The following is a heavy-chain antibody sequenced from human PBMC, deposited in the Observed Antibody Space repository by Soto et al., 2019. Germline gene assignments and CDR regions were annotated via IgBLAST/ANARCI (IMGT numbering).Heavy chain of an antibody. J-gene: IGHJ5*02. D-gene: IGHD2-8*01. Sequence: QVQLVESGGGVVQPGRSLRLSCAASGFTFSSYGMHWVRQAPGKGLEWVAVIWYDGSNKYYADSVKGRFTTSRDNSKNTLYLQMNSLRAEDTAVYYCARDRGYCTNGVCYSWFDPWGQGTLVTVSS. V-gene: IGHV3-33*01. CDR1: GFTFSSYG. CDR2: IWYDGSNK. CDR3: ARDRGYCTNGVCYSWFDP.